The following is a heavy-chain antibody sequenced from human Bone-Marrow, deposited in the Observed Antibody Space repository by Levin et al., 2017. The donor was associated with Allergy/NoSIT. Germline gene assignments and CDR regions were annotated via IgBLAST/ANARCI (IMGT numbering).Heavy chain of an antibody. CDR3: AREGGVPPGWYFDY. CDR2: INWNGGST. Sequence: GESLKISCAASGFTFDDYGMSWVRQAPGKGLEWVSGINWNGGSTGYADSVKGRFTISRDNAKNSLYLQMNSLRAEDTALYHCAREGGVPPGWYFDYWGQGTLVTVSS. V-gene: IGHV3-20*01. D-gene: IGHD3-3*01. CDR1: GFTFDDYG. J-gene: IGHJ4*02.